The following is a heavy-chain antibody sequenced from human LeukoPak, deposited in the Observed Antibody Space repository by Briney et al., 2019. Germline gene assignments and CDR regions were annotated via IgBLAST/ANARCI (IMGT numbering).Heavy chain of an antibody. CDR3: AGDALAVMYYYGMDV. CDR1: GFTFSSYE. D-gene: IGHD6-19*01. CDR2: ISSSGSTI. Sequence: GGSLRLSCAASGFTFSSYEMNWVRQAPGKGLEWVSYISSSGSTIYYADSVKGRFTISRDNAKNSLYLQMNSLRAEDTAVYYCAGDALAVMYYYGMDVWGQGTTVTVSS. J-gene: IGHJ6*02. V-gene: IGHV3-48*03.